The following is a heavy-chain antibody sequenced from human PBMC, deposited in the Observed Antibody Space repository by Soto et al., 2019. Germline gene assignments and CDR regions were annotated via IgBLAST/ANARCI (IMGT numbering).Heavy chain of an antibody. CDR3: ARDLLAAAGTLFFDF. D-gene: IGHD6-13*01. Sequence: QPGGSLRLSCAASGFTFSNYAMSWVRQAPGKGLEWVSAISGSGSITYYADSVKGRFTISRDNSMHTLYLQINSLRAEDTAVYYCARDLLAAAGTLFFDFWGQGTLVTVSS. V-gene: IGHV3-23*01. J-gene: IGHJ4*02. CDR2: ISGSGSIT. CDR1: GFTFSNYA.